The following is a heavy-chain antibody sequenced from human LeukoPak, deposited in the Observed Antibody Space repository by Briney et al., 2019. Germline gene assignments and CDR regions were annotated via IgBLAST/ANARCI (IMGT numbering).Heavy chain of an antibody. Sequence: GESLKISCKGSGYSFTSYWIGWVRQMPGKGLEWMGIIYPGDSDTRYSPSFQGQVTISADKSISTAYLQWSGLKASDTAMYYCARHLGVPAALIDYWGQGTLVTVSS. CDR2: IYPGDSDT. J-gene: IGHJ4*02. V-gene: IGHV5-51*01. D-gene: IGHD2-2*01. CDR3: ARHLGVPAALIDY. CDR1: GYSFTSYW.